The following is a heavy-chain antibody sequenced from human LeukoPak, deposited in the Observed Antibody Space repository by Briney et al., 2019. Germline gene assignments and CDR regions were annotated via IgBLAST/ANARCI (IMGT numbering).Heavy chain of an antibody. CDR2: IYTSGST. D-gene: IGHD1-7*01. Sequence: TSEALSLTCTVSGGSISGYYWSWIRQPAGKGLEWIGRIYTSGSTHYNPSLKSRVTMSVDTSKNHFSLNLSSVTAADTAVYYCARLITGTTTAFDIWGQGTMVTVSS. J-gene: IGHJ3*02. CDR1: GGSISGYY. CDR3: ARLITGTTTAFDI. V-gene: IGHV4-4*07.